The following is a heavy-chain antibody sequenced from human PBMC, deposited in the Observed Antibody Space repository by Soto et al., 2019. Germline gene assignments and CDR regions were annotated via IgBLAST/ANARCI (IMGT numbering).Heavy chain of an antibody. D-gene: IGHD3-10*01. J-gene: IGHJ6*02. Sequence: GGSLRLSCAASGFTFSNAWMNWVRQAPGKGLEWVGRIKSKTDGGTTDYAAPVKGRFTISRDDSKNTLYLQMNSLKTEDTAVYYCTTGAYYYYYGMDVWGQGTTVNVSS. CDR1: GFTFSNAW. V-gene: IGHV3-15*07. CDR3: TTGAYYYYYGMDV. CDR2: IKSKTDGGTT.